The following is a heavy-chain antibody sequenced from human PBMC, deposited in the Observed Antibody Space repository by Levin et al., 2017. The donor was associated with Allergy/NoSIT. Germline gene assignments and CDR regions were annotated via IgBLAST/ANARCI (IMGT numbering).Heavy chain of an antibody. CDR2: IGTAGDT. CDR3: AALGATRAFDI. Sequence: GESLKISCAASGFSFSSYDMHWVRQATGKGLEWVSAIGTAGDTYYPGSVKGRFTISRENAKNSLYLQMNSLRAGDTAVYYCAALGATRAFDIWGQGTMVTVSS. V-gene: IGHV3-13*01. D-gene: IGHD1-26*01. CDR1: GFSFSSYD. J-gene: IGHJ3*02.